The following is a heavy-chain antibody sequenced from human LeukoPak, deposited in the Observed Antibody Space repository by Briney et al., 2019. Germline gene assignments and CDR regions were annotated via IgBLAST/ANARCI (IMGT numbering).Heavy chain of an antibody. CDR1: GFSLSTSGVG. CDR3: ARDGAYYGSGSYYNFRLGAFDI. D-gene: IGHD3-10*01. V-gene: IGHV4-61*08. CDR2: IYYSGST. J-gene: IGHJ3*02. Sequence: SGPTLVKPTQTLTLTCTFSGFSLSTSGVGVGWIRQPPGKGLEWMGYIYYSGSTNYNPSLKSRVTISVDTSKNQFSLKLSSVTAADTAVYYCARDGAYYGSGSYYNFRLGAFDIWGQGTMVTVSS.